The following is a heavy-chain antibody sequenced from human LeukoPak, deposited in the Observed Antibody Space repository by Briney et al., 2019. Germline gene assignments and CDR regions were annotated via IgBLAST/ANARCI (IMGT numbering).Heavy chain of an antibody. CDR2: INPSGGST. D-gene: IGHD3-3*01. CDR1: GYTFTSYY. CDR3: ARDYPITIFGVVIHRGYFDY. V-gene: IGHV1-46*01. J-gene: IGHJ4*02. Sequence: GASVKVSCKASGYTFTSYYMHWVRQAPGQGLEWMGIINPSGGSTSYAQKFQGRVAMTRDTSTSTVYMRLSSLRSEDTAVYYCARDYPITIFGVVIHRGYFDYWGQGTLVTVSS.